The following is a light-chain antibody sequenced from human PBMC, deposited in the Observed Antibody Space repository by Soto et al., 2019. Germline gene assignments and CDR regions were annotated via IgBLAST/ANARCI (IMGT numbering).Light chain of an antibody. CDR3: QQYGRSGT. J-gene: IGKJ1*01. CDR2: ATS. V-gene: IGKV3-20*01. CDR1: QIVSSG. Sequence: ELVMKQSPATLSWSRGERASLSCRASQIVSSGVAWTQQKPVQASRLLIYATSSRATGIPDRFRGSGSGTDFTLTISRLEPEDFAVYYCQQYGRSGTFGQGTKV.